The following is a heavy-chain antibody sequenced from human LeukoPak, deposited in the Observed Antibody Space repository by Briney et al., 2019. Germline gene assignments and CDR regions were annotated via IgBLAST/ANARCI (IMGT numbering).Heavy chain of an antibody. CDR3: ARVISSWYKAPRRIDP. J-gene: IGHJ5*02. V-gene: IGHV1-8*01. Sequence: ASVKVSCKASGYTFTSYDINWVRQATGQGLEWMGWMNPNSGNTGYAQKFQGRVTMTRNTSISTAYMELSSLRSEDTAVYYCARVISSWYKAPRRIDPWGQETLVTVSS. CDR1: GYTFTSYD. CDR2: MNPNSGNT. D-gene: IGHD6-13*01.